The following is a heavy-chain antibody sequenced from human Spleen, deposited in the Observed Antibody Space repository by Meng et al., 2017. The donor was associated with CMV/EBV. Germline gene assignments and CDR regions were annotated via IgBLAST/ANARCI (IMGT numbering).Heavy chain of an antibody. V-gene: IGHV3-23*01. Sequence: GESLKISCTASGFAFRSYAMSWVRQAPGKGLEWVSMLTGSGATTSYADSVKGRFTISRDNSKNTLHLQMNSLRAEDTAMYYCAGYPQTYPYSSSSWGQGTLVTVSS. CDR2: LTGSGATT. CDR3: AGYPQTYPYSSSS. J-gene: IGHJ4*02. CDR1: GFAFRSYA. D-gene: IGHD6-13*01.